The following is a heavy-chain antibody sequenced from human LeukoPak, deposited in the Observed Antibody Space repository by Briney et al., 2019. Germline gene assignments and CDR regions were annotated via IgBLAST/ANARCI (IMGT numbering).Heavy chain of an antibody. Sequence: AGGSLRLSCAASGFTFSSYAMSWVRQAPGKGLEWVSAISGSGGSTYYADSVKGRFTISRDNSKNTLYLQMNSLRAEDTAVYYCAKGSGYYGSGSYSFDYWGQGTLVTVSS. CDR2: ISGSGGST. D-gene: IGHD3-10*01. J-gene: IGHJ4*02. CDR3: AKGSGYYGSGSYSFDY. CDR1: GFTFSSYA. V-gene: IGHV3-23*01.